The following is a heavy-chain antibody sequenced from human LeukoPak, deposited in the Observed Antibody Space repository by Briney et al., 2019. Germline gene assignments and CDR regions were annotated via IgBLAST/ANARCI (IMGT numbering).Heavy chain of an antibody. CDR1: VFTFSYYG. CDR3: ARALSSTTGWYYFDH. Sequence: PGGSLRLSCAASVFTFSYYGMHWVRQAPGKGLEWVAFIRYDGSDKYYADSVKGRFTISRDNSKNTLDLHMNSLRAEDTAVHYCARALSSTTGWYYFDHWGQGTLVTVSS. D-gene: IGHD6-19*01. J-gene: IGHJ4*02. V-gene: IGHV3-30*02. CDR2: IRYDGSDK.